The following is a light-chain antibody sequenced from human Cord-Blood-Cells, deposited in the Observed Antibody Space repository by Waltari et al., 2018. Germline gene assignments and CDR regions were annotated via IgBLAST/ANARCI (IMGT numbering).Light chain of an antibody. CDR1: HIGSKN. Sequence: SSELTQPLSVSVALGQTARITCGGNHIGSKNVHWYQQKPGQAPVLVIYRDSNRPSGIPERFSGSNSGNTATLTISRAQAGDEADYYCQVWDSSILFGGGTKLTVL. CDR3: QVWDSSIL. CDR2: RDS. V-gene: IGLV3-9*01. J-gene: IGLJ2*01.